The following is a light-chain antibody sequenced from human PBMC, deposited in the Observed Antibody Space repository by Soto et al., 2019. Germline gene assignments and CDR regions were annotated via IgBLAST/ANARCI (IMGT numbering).Light chain of an antibody. V-gene: IGKV2-28*01. CDR3: MQTLQTPYN. J-gene: IGKJ2*01. CDR2: LGS. CDR1: QSLLYGAGYMY. Sequence: DLVMTQSPLSLPVTPGEPASISCRSSQSLLYGAGYMYVDWYLQKPGQPPQLLIFLGSNRAPGVPDGCSGSVSGTDFTLKVSTVETEDLGVYYCMQTLQTPYNFGQGTKLEIK.